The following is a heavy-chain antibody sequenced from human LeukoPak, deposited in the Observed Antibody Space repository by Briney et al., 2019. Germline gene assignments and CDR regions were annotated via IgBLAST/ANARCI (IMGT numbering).Heavy chain of an antibody. D-gene: IGHD2-2*01. J-gene: IGHJ4*02. CDR3: ARLGQLLAQGEVYFDY. V-gene: IGHV5-51*01. CDR2: IYPGDSDT. Sequence: GESLKISCKGSGYSFTSYWIGWVRQMPGKGLEGMGIIYPGDSDTRYSPSFQGQVTISADKSISTAYLQWSSLKASDTAMYYSARLGQLLAQGEVYFDYWGQGTLVTVSS. CDR1: GYSFTSYW.